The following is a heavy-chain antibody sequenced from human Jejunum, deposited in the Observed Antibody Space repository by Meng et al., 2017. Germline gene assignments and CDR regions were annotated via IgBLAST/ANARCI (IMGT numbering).Heavy chain of an antibody. J-gene: IGHJ5*02. CDR1: GVSISECNW. D-gene: IGHD5-12*01. V-gene: IGHV4-4*02. Sequence: GPLREQGPGRVKSSGTLPLPCAVSGVSISECNWLSWVRQPPGKWLEWIGELYHTGSTNYNPSLKSRVTMSLDKSKNQFFLDLTSVTAADTAVYYCARDLLGPAIAASGYFDPWGQGTLVTVSS. CDR2: LYHTGST. CDR3: ARDLLGPAIAASGYFDP.